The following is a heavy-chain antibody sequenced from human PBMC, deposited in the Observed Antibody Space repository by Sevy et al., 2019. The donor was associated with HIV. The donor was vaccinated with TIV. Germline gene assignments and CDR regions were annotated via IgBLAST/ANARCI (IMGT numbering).Heavy chain of an antibody. CDR3: ARGRSAVATYYTWSTVAGYYFDY. CDR2: IHYSGST. J-gene: IGHJ4*02. Sequence: SETLSLTCTVSGDSISSGAKYWGWIRQHPVKGLEWIGYIHYSGSTYDNPSLKSRITMSVDTSKNQFSLKLRSVTAADTAVYYCARGRSAVATYYTWSTVAGYYFDYWGQGTLVTVSS. D-gene: IGHD6-19*01. V-gene: IGHV4-31*03. CDR1: GDSISSGAKY.